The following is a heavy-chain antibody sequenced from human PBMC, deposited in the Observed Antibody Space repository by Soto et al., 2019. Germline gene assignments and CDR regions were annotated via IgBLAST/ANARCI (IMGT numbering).Heavy chain of an antibody. CDR2: IIPIIGTA. J-gene: IGHJ3*02. CDR1: GGTFSSYP. D-gene: IGHD3-22*01. CDR3: ATQSYYYDRSGYAYDAFDI. V-gene: IGHV1-69*06. Sequence: SVKVSCKASGGTFSSYPISWVRQAPGQGLGWMGGIIPIIGTAAYTQKFQGRVTITADKSTGTAYMVLSSLRSEDTALYYCATQSYYYDRSGYAYDAFDIWGQGTMVTVSS.